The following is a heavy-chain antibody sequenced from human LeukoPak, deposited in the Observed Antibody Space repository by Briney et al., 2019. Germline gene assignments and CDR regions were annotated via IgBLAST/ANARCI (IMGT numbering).Heavy chain of an antibody. CDR2: IGPHSTFT. V-gene: IGHV1-2*02. J-gene: IGHJ4*02. D-gene: IGHD2/OR15-2a*01. CDR1: GFTFTDHY. CDR3: VREGEGPLSKDFDY. Sequence: ASLKVSSTSSGFTFTDHYIHWVRQGPGQGLGWMGYIGPHSTFTSSPQEFQGRVTMTRDASMSTAYMELTRLTSDDTAVYYCVREGEGPLSKDFDYWGQGTLVTVSS.